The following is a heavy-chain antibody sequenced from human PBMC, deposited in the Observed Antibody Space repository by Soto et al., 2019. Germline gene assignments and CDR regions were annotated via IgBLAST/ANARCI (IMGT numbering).Heavy chain of an antibody. CDR2: SYYSGST. V-gene: IGHV4-30-4*01. J-gene: IGHJ5*02. CDR3: ARANCTNGVCYTLGQFDP. D-gene: IGHD2-8*01. Sequence: SETLSLTCTVSGGSISSGEYYWNWIRQPPGKGLEWIGYSYYSGSTDYNPSLKTRVTISVDTSKNQFSLELNSVTAADTAVYYCARANCTNGVCYTLGQFDPWGQGTLVTVSS. CDR1: GGSISSGEYY.